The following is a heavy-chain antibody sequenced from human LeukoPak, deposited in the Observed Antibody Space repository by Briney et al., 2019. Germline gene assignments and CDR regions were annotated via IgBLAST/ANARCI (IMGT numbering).Heavy chain of an antibody. V-gene: IGHV4-4*07. Sequence: PSETLSLTCTVSGGSISSYCWSWIQQPAGKGLEWIGRIYTSGSTNYNPSLKSRVTMSVDTSKNQFSLKLSSVTAADTAVYYCARTLAGYSSSSYYYYYMDVWGKGTTVTVSS. CDR1: GGSISSYC. CDR2: IYTSGST. J-gene: IGHJ6*03. CDR3: ARTLAGYSSSSYYYYYMDV. D-gene: IGHD6-13*01.